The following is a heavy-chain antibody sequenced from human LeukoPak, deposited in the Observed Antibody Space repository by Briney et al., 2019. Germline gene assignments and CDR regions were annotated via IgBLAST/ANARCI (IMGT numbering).Heavy chain of an antibody. J-gene: IGHJ4*02. V-gene: IGHV3-30*02. D-gene: IGHD3-9*01. CDR2: IRYDGSNK. Sequence: GGSLRLSCAASGFTFSSYGMHWVRQAPGKGLEWVAFIRYDGSNKYYADSVKGRFTISRDNSKNTLYLQMNSLRAEDTAVYYCAKPRLEDYDILTGYHFDYWGQGTLVTVSS. CDR3: AKPRLEDYDILTGYHFDY. CDR1: GFTFSSYG.